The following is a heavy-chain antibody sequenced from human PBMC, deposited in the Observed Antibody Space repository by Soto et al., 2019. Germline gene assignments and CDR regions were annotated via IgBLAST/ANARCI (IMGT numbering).Heavy chain of an antibody. CDR2: RNHNSGNT. J-gene: IGHJ4*02. CDR1: GYTFTSYD. D-gene: IGHD2-15*01. V-gene: IGHV1-8*01. Sequence: QVQLVQYGAEVKKPGASVKVSCKSSGYTFTSYDINWVRQATVQGLAWMGWRNHNSGNTGYAQKFQVRVTMTTNTSISTAYTVLSSQRSEDTAVDYCSRERTHYSVDYWGQGTLVTVSS. CDR3: SRERTHYSVDY.